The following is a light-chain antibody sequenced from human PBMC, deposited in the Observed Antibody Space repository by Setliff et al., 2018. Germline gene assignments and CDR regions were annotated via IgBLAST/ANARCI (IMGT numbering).Light chain of an antibody. CDR2: EVS. CDR1: TNDIGANKF. Sequence: QSALTQPPSASGSPGQSLTISCTGTTNDIGANKFVSWYQQHPGKAPRLIIYEVSKRPSGVPDRFSGSKSGSTASLTVSGLQAEDEADYYCSSYAASYNPYVFGTGTKVTV. J-gene: IGLJ1*01. V-gene: IGLV2-8*01. CDR3: SSYAASYNPYV.